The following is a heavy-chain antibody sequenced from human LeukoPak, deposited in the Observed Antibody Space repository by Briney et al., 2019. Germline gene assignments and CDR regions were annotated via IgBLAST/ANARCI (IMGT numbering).Heavy chain of an antibody. J-gene: IGHJ4*02. D-gene: IGHD3-9*01. Sequence: PGGSLRLSCAASGFTVSSNYMSWVRQAPGKGLEWVSSISTSSSSKYYADSVKGRFTVSRDNAKNSLDLQMNSLRAEDTAVYYCARWDDLFLIDFWGQGTLVTVSS. CDR3: ARWDDLFLIDF. CDR2: ISTSSSSK. V-gene: IGHV3-21*01. CDR1: GFTVSSNY.